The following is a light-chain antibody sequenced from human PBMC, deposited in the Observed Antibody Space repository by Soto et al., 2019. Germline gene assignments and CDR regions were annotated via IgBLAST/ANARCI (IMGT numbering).Light chain of an antibody. J-gene: IGKJ3*01. CDR1: QSLVSSDGDPY. CDR3: MLGTHWPPFT. V-gene: IGKV2-30*01. Sequence: DVVLTQSPLSLPVTLGHPASICCRSSQSLVSSDGDPYLNWFQQRPGQCPRRLIYDVSKRDPGVPDRFIGSGSGTDFTLKISRVEAVDVGVYYCMLGTHWPPFTFGPWTRGDLK. CDR2: DVS.